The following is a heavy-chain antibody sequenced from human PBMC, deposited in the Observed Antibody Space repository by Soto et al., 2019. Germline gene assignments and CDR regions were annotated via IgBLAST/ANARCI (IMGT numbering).Heavy chain of an antibody. CDR2: TSPIFGTT. CDR1: GGTFRSYA. J-gene: IGHJ6*02. Sequence: QMQLVKSGVGVNRPGWSLKVSCMASGGTFRSYAISWVRQAPGQGLEWLGATSPIFGTTKYAQNLKGRVTLTADKSTSTAYMELSSLGSEDTAVYYWTREGRVTTGRAVIRSGMDVWGQGTTVTVSS. V-gene: IGHV1-69*06. CDR3: TREGRVTTGRAVIRSGMDV. D-gene: IGHD3-10*01.